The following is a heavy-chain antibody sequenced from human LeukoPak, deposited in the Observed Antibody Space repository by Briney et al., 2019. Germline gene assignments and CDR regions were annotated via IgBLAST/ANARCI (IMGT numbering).Heavy chain of an antibody. J-gene: IGHJ4*02. V-gene: IGHV3-30*03. CDR3: ARGSSYGYDFDY. Sequence: TGGSLRLSCAASGFTFSSYGMHWVRQAPGKGLEWVAVISYDGSNKYYADSVKGRFTISRDNSKNTLYLQMNSLRAEDTAVYYCARGSSYGYDFDYWGQGTLVTVSS. CDR2: ISYDGSNK. CDR1: GFTFSSYG. D-gene: IGHD5-18*01.